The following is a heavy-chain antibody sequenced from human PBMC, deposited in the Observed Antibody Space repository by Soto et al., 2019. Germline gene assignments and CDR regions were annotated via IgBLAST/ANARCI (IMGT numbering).Heavy chain of an antibody. CDR3: AKDWYSSTWYAVDL. Sequence: EVQLLESGGGLVQPGGALRLSCAASGFTFRNYAMSWVRLAPGKGLEWVSAISGTGGSTYYAHSVKGRFTISRDHSGNTLHLELDTLRAEDTALYYCAKDWYSSTWYAVDLWGQGTLVTVSS. D-gene: IGHD6-13*01. V-gene: IGHV3-23*01. J-gene: IGHJ5*02. CDR2: ISGTGGST. CDR1: GFTFRNYA.